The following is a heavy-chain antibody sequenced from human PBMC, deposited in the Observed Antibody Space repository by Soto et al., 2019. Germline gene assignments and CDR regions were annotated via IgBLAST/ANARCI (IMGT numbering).Heavy chain of an antibody. J-gene: IGHJ5*02. D-gene: IGHD2-2*01. Sequence: SETMCLTCTVPGGSISGGGYYWSWIRKHPGKGLEWIGYIYYSGSTYYNPSLKSRVTISVDTSKNQFSLKLSSVTAADTAVYYCARTIVVPAAMPNNWFDPWGQGTLVTVSS. CDR2: IYYSGST. V-gene: IGHV4-31*03. CDR1: GGSISGGGYY. CDR3: ARTIVVPAAMPNNWFDP.